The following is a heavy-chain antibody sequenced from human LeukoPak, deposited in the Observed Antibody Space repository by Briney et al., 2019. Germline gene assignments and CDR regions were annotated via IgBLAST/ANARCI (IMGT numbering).Heavy chain of an antibody. CDR3: AREAEGSSWFSHYYYYYYMDV. Sequence: GGSLRLSCAASGFTFSSYSMNWVRQAPGKGLEWVSSISSSSSYIYYADSVKGRFTNSRDNAKNSLYLQMNSLRAEGTAVYYCAREAEGSSWFSHYYYYYYMDVWGKGTTVTVSS. CDR1: GFTFSSYS. D-gene: IGHD6-13*01. V-gene: IGHV3-21*01. CDR2: ISSSSSYI. J-gene: IGHJ6*03.